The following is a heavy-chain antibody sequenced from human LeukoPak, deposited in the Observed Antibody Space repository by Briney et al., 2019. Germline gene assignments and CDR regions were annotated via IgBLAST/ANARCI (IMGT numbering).Heavy chain of an antibody. J-gene: IGHJ4*02. CDR2: IKQDGSEK. V-gene: IGHV3-7*01. Sequence: GGSLRLSCAASGFTFSGYWMSWVRQAPGKGLEWVANIKQDGSEKYYVDSVKGRFTISRDNAKNSLYLQMNSLRAEDTAVYYCARAIFFDYWGQGTLVTVSS. CDR1: GFTFSGYW. CDR3: ARAIFFDY.